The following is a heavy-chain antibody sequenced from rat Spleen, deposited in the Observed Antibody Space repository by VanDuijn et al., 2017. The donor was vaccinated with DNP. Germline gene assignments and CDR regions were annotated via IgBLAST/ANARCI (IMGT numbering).Heavy chain of an antibody. CDR1: GFIFSNYW. V-gene: IGHV5-31*01. CDR3: ARDRAGRPNYFDY. D-gene: IGHD1-4*01. Sequence: EVQLVESGGGLVQPGRSLKLSCVASGFIFSNYWMTWIRQAPGKGLEWVASISNPGDNTYYSDSVKGRFSLSRDNAKSTLYLQVNSLQTEDTAMYFCARDRAGRPNYFDYWGQGVMVTVSS. CDR2: ISNPGDNT. J-gene: IGHJ2*01.